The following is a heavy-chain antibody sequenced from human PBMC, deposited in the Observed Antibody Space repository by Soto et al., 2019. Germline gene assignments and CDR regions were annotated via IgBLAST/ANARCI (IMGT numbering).Heavy chain of an antibody. V-gene: IGHV4-28*01. Sequence: ASETLSLTCAVSGYSISSSNWWGWIRQPPGKGLEWIGYIYYSGSTYYNPSLKSRVTMSVDTSKNQFSLKLSSVTAVDTAVYYCARTVDEYYFDYWGQGTLVTVSS. D-gene: IGHD3-9*01. CDR1: GYSISSSNW. CDR3: ARTVDEYYFDY. J-gene: IGHJ4*02. CDR2: IYYSGST.